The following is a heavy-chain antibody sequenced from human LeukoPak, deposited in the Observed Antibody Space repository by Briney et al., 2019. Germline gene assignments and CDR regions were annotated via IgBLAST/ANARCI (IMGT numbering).Heavy chain of an antibody. J-gene: IGHJ3*01. V-gene: IGHV3-23*01. Sequence: RGALRLSCAASGFTFSVAAMSWGRQAPGKGLEWGSLIGASGESTYYAESVKGRFTISRDNSKNTLSLEMNSLRVEYTAMCFCAKDIQLSTWGRGTMVTVS. CDR3: AKDIQLST. D-gene: IGHD5-24*01. CDR1: GFTFSVAA. CDR2: IGASGEST.